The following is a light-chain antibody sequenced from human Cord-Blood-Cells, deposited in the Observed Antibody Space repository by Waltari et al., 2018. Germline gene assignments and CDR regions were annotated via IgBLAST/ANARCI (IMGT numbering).Light chain of an antibody. J-gene: IGLJ3*02. CDR1: SSDVGGYNY. V-gene: IGLV2-8*01. Sequence: QSALTPPPSASGSPGQSVTISCTGTSSDVGGYNYVSWYQQHPGKAPKLMIYEVSKRPSGVPERFSGSKSGNTASLTVSGLQAEDEAEYYCSSYAGSNNLVFGGGTKLTVL. CDR2: EVS. CDR3: SSYAGSNNLV.